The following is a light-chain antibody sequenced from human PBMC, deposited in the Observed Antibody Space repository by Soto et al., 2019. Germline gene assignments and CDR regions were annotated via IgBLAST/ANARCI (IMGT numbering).Light chain of an antibody. CDR1: SSNIGTYP. Sequence: QSVLTQPPSASGTPGQRVTISCSGSSSNIGTYPVNWYQQVPGKAPKLLIHSNNVRPSGVPDQFSGSKSGTSASLAISGLQAEDEADYLGATWDDTHNGVVFGGGTKVTVL. CDR2: SNN. V-gene: IGLV1-44*01. J-gene: IGLJ2*01. CDR3: ATWDDTHNGVV.